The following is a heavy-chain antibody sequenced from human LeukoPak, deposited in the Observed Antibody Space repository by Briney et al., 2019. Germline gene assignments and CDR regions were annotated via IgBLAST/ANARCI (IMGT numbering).Heavy chain of an antibody. CDR3: ARGHYYDTSGDY. Sequence: SETLSLTCAVSGDSISSHYWSWIRQPPGKGREWIGYIDYSGGTNYNPSLKSRVTISVDTSKNQFSLNLSSVTAADTAAYYCARGHYYDTSGDYWGQGTLVTVSS. CDR2: IDYSGGT. V-gene: IGHV4-59*11. CDR1: GDSISSHY. J-gene: IGHJ4*02. D-gene: IGHD3-22*01.